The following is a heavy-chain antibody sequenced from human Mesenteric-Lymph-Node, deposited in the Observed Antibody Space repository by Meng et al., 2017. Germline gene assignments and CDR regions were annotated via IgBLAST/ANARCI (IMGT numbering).Heavy chain of an antibody. Sequence: GSLRLSCAVYGGSFSDHYWSWIRQSPGKGLEWFGKVSLSGATNYQPSLRGRAIISADPAKSQFSLTLSPITAADTSLYYCARGNFYNGLDVWGQGTTVTVSS. CDR1: GGSFSDHY. D-gene: IGHD5-24*01. CDR3: ARGNFYNGLDV. J-gene: IGHJ6*02. CDR2: VSLSGAT. V-gene: IGHV4-34*01.